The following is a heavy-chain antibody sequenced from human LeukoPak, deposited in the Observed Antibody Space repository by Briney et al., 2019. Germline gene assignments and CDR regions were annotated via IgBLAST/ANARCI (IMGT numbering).Heavy chain of an antibody. CDR2: INHSGRT. CDR1: GGSLNGYN. CDR3: ARAYYYDSTGNFEDEY. Sequence: PSETLSLTCAVYGGSLNGYNWFWIRQPPGKGLEWIGKINHSGRTNYNPSLKSRVTISIDKSENRFSVKLTSVTAADSAVYFCARAYYYDSTGNFEDEYWGQGTLVAVSS. V-gene: IGHV4-34*01. J-gene: IGHJ4*02. D-gene: IGHD3-22*01.